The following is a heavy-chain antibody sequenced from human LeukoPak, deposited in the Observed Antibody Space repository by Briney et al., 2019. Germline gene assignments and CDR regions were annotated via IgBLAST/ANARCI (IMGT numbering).Heavy chain of an antibody. Sequence: GGSLRLSCAASGFTFSSYWMSWVRQAPGKGLEWVSVIYSGGSTYYADSVKGRFTISRDNSKNTLYLQMNSLRAEDTAVYYCARGDSSGYYNYWGQGTLVTVSS. CDR2: IYSGGST. D-gene: IGHD3-22*01. CDR1: GFTFSSYW. J-gene: IGHJ4*02. CDR3: ARGDSSGYYNY. V-gene: IGHV3-53*01.